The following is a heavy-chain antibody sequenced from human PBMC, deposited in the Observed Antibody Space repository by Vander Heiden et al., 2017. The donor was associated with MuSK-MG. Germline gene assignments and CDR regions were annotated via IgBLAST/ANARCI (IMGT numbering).Heavy chain of an antibody. Sequence: QVQLVQSGAEVKKPGASVKVSCKASGYTFTSYGISWVRQAPGQGLEWMGWISAYNGNTNYAQKLQGRVTMTTDTSTSTAYMELRSLRSDETAVYYCARVPPVRGVTGSPIDYWGQGTMVTVSS. J-gene: IGHJ4*02. D-gene: IGHD3-10*02. CDR3: ARVPPVRGVTGSPIDY. CDR2: ISAYNGNT. V-gene: IGHV1-18*01. CDR1: GYTFTSYG.